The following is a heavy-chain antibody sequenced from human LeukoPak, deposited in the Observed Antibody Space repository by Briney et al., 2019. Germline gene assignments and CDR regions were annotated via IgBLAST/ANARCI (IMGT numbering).Heavy chain of an antibody. CDR2: IYYSGST. Sequence: SETLSLTCAVYGGSFSGYYWSWIRQPPGKGLEWIGYIYYSGSTNYNPSLKSRVTISVDTSKNQFSLKLSSVTAADTAVYYCARSPLAYFDYWGQGTLVTVSS. D-gene: IGHD1-1*01. CDR1: GGSFSGYY. J-gene: IGHJ4*02. CDR3: ARSPLAYFDY. V-gene: IGHV4-59*08.